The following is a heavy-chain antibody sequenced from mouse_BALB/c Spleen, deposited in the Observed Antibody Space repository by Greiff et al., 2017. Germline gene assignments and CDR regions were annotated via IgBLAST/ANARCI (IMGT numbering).Heavy chain of an antibody. CDR2: ISNGGGST. CDR1: GFTFSSYT. Sequence: EVKLVESGGGLVQPGGSLKLSCAASGFTFSSYTMSWVRQTPEKRLEWVAYISNGGGSTYYPDTVKGRFTISRDNAKNTLYLQMSSLKSEDTAMYYCARQGVRRFYYAMDYWGQGTSVTVSS. J-gene: IGHJ4*01. V-gene: IGHV5-12-2*01. D-gene: IGHD2-14*01. CDR3: ARQGVRRFYYAMDY.